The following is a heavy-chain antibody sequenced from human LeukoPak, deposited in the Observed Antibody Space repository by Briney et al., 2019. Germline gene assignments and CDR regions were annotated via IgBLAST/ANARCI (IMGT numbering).Heavy chain of an antibody. CDR2: IYHSGSS. J-gene: IGHJ4*02. CDR1: GGSISRGGHS. V-gene: IGHV4-30-2*01. D-gene: IGHD6-13*01. Sequence: SQTLSLTCAVSGGSISRGGHSWSWVRQPPGKGLEWIGYIYHSGSSYYNPSLTSRVTMSLDMSKNQFSMKLTSVTAADTAVYYCARGRQLVPGYFDYWGQGTLVTVSS. CDR3: ARGRQLVPGYFDY.